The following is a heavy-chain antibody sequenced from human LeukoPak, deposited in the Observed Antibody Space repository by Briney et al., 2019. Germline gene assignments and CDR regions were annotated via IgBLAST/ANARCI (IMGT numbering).Heavy chain of an antibody. J-gene: IGHJ4*02. D-gene: IGHD3-9*01. V-gene: IGHV3-48*02. CDR2: ISSDSTTI. Sequence: GGSLRLSCAASGFTFSSYSMSWVRQAPGKGLEWVSYISSDSTTIYYADSVKGRFTISRDNAKSSLCLQMNSLRNKDAAVYYCARDYDSFDYWGQGILVTVSS. CDR3: ARDYDSFDY. CDR1: GFTFSSYS.